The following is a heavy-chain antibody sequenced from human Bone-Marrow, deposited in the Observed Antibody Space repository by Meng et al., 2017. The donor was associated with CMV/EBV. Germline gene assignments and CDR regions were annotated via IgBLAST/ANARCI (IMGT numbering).Heavy chain of an antibody. D-gene: IGHD2-2*02. J-gene: IGHJ3*02. CDR3: ARGRLSRYCSSTSCYTRGAFDI. Sequence: GSLRLSCAVYGGSFSGYYWSWIRQPPGKGLEWIGEINHSGSTNYNPSLKSRVTISVDTSKNQFSLKLSSVTAADTAVYYCARGRLSRYCSSTSCYTRGAFDIWGQGTTVTVSS. CDR2: INHSGST. V-gene: IGHV4-34*01. CDR1: GGSFSGYY.